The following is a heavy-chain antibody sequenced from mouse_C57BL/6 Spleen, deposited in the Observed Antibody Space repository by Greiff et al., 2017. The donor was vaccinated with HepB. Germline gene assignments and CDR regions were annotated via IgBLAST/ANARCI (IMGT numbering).Heavy chain of an antibody. V-gene: IGHV5-17*01. CDR3: AKSGYGSSWYFDV. J-gene: IGHJ1*03. CDR2: ISSGSSTI. Sequence: EVKLVESGGGLVKPGGSLKLSCAASGFTFSDYGMHWVRQAPEKGLEWVAYISSGSSTIYYADTVKGRFTISRDNAKNTLFLQMTSLRSEDTAMYYCAKSGYGSSWYFDVWGTGTTVTVSS. CDR1: GFTFSDYG. D-gene: IGHD1-1*01.